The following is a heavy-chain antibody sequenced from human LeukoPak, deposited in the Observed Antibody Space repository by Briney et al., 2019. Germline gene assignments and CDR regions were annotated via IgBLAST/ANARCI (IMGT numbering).Heavy chain of an antibody. Sequence: PGGSLRLSCAASGVTFSSYWMSWVRQAPGKGLEWVANIKQDGSEKYYVDSVKGRFTISRDNAKNSLYLQMNSLRAEDTAVYYCAREGRRAVITFGGVCYWGQGTLVTVSS. J-gene: IGHJ4*02. CDR2: IKQDGSEK. CDR3: AREGRRAVITFGGVCY. D-gene: IGHD3-16*01. CDR1: GVTFSSYW. V-gene: IGHV3-7*03.